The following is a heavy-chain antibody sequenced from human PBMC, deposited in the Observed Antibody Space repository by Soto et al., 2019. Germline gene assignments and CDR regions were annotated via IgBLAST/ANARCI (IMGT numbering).Heavy chain of an antibody. CDR2: ISAYNGNT. CDR3: ARGGDGSGSYYYYYYYGMDV. CDR1: GYTFTSYG. J-gene: IGHJ6*02. Sequence: QVPLVQSGAEVKKPGASVKVSCKASGYTFTSYGISWVRQAPGQGLEWMGWISAYNGNTNYAQKLQGRVTMTTDTSTSTAYMELRSLRSDGTAVYYCARGGDGSGSYYYYYYYGMDVWGQGTTVTVSS. V-gene: IGHV1-18*01. D-gene: IGHD3-10*01.